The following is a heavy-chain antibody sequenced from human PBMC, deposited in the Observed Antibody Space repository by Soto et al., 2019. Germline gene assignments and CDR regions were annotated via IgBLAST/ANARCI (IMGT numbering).Heavy chain of an antibody. V-gene: IGHV1-69*01. CDR3: ARDLRRIAARPNGLDV. CDR2: IIPIFGIA. D-gene: IGHD6-6*01. CDR1: GGTFSSYA. J-gene: IGHJ6*02. Sequence: QVLLVQSGAEVKKPGSSVKVSCKASGGTFSSYAISWVRQAPGQGLEWMGGIIPIFGIANYAQKFQGRVTITADESTSTAYMELSSLRSEDTAVYYCARDLRRIAARPNGLDVWGQGTTVTVSS.